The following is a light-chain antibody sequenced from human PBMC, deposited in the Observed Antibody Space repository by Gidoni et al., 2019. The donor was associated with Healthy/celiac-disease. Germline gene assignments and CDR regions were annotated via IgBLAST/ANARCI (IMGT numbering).Light chain of an antibody. J-gene: IGLJ3*02. CDR2: SNN. CDR3: AAWDYSLNGWV. CDR1: SSNIGSNT. V-gene: IGLV1-44*01. Sequence: QSLLTQPPSASGTPGQRFTIPYSGSSSNIGSNTVNCYPQHQGTAHELLIYSNNQRPSGVPDRFSGSKSVTSDSLATIGLQTEDEADYYCAAWDYSLNGWVFGGGTKLTVL.